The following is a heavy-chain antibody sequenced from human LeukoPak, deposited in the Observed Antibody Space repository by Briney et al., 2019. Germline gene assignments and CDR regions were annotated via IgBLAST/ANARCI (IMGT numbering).Heavy chain of an antibody. V-gene: IGHV3-30-3*01. CDR1: GFTFNNYA. Sequence: GGSLRLSCAASGFTFNNYAMHWVRQAPGKGLEWVAIISYDGSNKYYADSVKGRFTVSRDNSKNTLYLQMNDLRAEDTAVYYCARDRTGYSSAEFDYWAREPWSPSPQ. CDR3: ARDRTGYSSAEFDY. D-gene: IGHD6-19*01. CDR2: ISYDGSNK. J-gene: IGHJ4*02.